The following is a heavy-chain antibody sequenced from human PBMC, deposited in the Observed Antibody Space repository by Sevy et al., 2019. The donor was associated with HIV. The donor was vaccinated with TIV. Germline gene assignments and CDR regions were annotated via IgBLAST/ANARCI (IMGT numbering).Heavy chain of an antibody. Sequence: SETLSLTCSVSGDSINSGDYYWNWIRQSPGKGLEWIGYFFYSDSPHYNPSLKGRVTISADMSENQVSLKLSSVTAADSAVYYCARGQTYDSAPFDYWGQGTLVTVSS. CDR1: GDSINSGDYY. J-gene: IGHJ4*02. CDR2: FFYSDSP. CDR3: ARGQTYDSAPFDY. D-gene: IGHD5-12*01. V-gene: IGHV4-30-4*01.